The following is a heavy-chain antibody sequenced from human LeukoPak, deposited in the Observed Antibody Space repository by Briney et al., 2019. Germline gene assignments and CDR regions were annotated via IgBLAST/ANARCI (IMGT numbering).Heavy chain of an antibody. Sequence: GGSLRLSCAASGFTFSLYGIHWVRQAPGKGLEWVAFIQNDGSNKYYADSVKGRFTISRDNSKNTLYLQMNSPRPDDTAMYYCAKDRIVLVTATFDYWGQGTLVTVSS. V-gene: IGHV3-30*02. D-gene: IGHD2-21*02. CDR1: GFTFSLYG. J-gene: IGHJ4*02. CDR3: AKDRIVLVTATFDY. CDR2: IQNDGSNK.